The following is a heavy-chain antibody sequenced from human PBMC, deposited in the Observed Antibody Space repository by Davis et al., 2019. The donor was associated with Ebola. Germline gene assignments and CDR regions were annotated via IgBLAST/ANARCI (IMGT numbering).Heavy chain of an antibody. CDR1: GYTFTSYA. V-gene: IGHV1-69*06. Sequence: SVKVSCKASGYTFTSYAISWVRQAPGQGLEWMGGIIPIFGTANYAQKFQGRVTITADKSTSTAYMELSSLRSEDTAVYYCARRTTVTTGAYGMDVWGQGTTVTVSS. J-gene: IGHJ6*02. CDR2: IIPIFGTA. D-gene: IGHD4-11*01. CDR3: ARRTTVTTGAYGMDV.